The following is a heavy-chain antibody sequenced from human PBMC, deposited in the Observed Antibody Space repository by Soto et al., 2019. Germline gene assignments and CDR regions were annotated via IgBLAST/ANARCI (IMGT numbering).Heavy chain of an antibody. CDR2: ISSSSSYI. J-gene: IGHJ5*02. V-gene: IGHV3-21*04. D-gene: IGHD6-13*01. CDR1: GFTFSSYS. CDR3: AREIAAAGMEFDP. Sequence: GGSLRLSCAASGFTFSSYSMNWVRQAPGKGLEWVSSISSSSSYIYYADSVKGRFTISRDNAKNSLYLQMNSLRAEDTAVYYCAREIAAAGMEFDPRGQRTLVTVSS.